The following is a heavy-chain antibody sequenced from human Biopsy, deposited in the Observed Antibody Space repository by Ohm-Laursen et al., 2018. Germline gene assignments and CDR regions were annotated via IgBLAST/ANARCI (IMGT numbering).Heavy chain of an antibody. CDR2: VTTTSSYI. CDR1: GFDFSDYS. Sequence: SLRLSCAASGFDFSDYSMSWVRQAPGKGPEWVSSVTTTSSYIYYADSVKGRFTISRDNAKNSLYLQMNSLRAEDTAVYYCARAYPPPGRRVVGVAGDFDCWGQGTRVTVSS. V-gene: IGHV3-21*01. J-gene: IGHJ4*02. D-gene: IGHD2-15*01. CDR3: ARAYPPPGRRVVGVAGDFDC.